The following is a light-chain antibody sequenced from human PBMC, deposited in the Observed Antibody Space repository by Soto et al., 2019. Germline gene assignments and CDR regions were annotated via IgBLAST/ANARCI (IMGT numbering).Light chain of an antibody. J-gene: IGKJ1*01. CDR2: DAS. V-gene: IGKV1-5*01. CDR1: QSVNHW. Sequence: DIQMTQYPSTLSASVGERVTISCRASQSVNHWLAWYQRKPGKAPKLLIHDASTLESGIPSRFSGSGSGTEFTLTISSLQPDDFATYYCQQYNSYPWTFGQGTKEDIK. CDR3: QQYNSYPWT.